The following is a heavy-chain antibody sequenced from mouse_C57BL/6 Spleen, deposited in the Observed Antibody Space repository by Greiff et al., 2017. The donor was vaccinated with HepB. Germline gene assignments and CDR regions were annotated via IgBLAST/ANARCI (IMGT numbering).Heavy chain of an antibody. Sequence: VQLVESGPGLVAPSQSLSITCTVSGFSLTSYGVHWVRQPPGKGLEWLVVIWSDGSTTYNSALKSRLSISKDNSKSQVFLKMNSLQTDDTAMYYCARHGGYYGSSPYYYAMDYWGQGTSVTVSS. CDR1: GFSLTSYG. CDR2: IWSDGST. D-gene: IGHD1-1*01. J-gene: IGHJ4*01. CDR3: ARHGGYYGSSPYYYAMDY. V-gene: IGHV2-6-1*01.